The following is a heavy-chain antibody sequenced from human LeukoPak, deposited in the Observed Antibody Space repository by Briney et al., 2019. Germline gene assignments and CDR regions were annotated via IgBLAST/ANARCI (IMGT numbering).Heavy chain of an antibody. CDR2: ISGSGGST. J-gene: IGHJ4*02. V-gene: IGHV3-23*01. Sequence: GGSLRLSXAASGFTFSSYAMSWVRQAPGKGLEWVSAISGSGGSTYYADSVKGRFTISRDNSKNTLYLQMNSLRAEDTAVYYCAKSYYYDSSARPRYFDYWGQRTLVTVSS. CDR1: GFTFSSYA. D-gene: IGHD3-22*01. CDR3: AKSYYYDSSARPRYFDY.